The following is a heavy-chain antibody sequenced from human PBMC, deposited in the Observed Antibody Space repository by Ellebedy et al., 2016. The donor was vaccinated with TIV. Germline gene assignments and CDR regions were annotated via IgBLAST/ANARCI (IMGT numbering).Heavy chain of an antibody. D-gene: IGHD6-6*01. CDR2: IYSGGST. V-gene: IGHV3-66*01. CDR1: GFTVSSNY. J-gene: IGHJ3*02. CDR3: ASFRDSSDAFDI. Sequence: GESLKISXAASGFTVSSNYMSWVRQVPGKGLEWVSVIYSGGSTYYADSVKGRFTISRDNSKNTLYLQMNSLRAEDTAVYYCASFRDSSDAFDIWGQGTMVTVSS.